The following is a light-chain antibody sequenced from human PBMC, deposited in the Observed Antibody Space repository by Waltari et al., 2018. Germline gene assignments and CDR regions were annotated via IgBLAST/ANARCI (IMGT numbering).Light chain of an antibody. V-gene: IGLV2-23*01. Sequence: QSALTQPAPVSGPPGQSITISCSGTTSAVGSYDLVSWYQQHPGEAPKLLICEGFKRPPDTSSRFSGAKSGSTASLTISGLQPEDEADYYCCSYAGRGTYVFGSGTKVTVL. CDR1: TSAVGSYDL. J-gene: IGLJ1*01. CDR2: EGF. CDR3: CSYAGRGTYV.